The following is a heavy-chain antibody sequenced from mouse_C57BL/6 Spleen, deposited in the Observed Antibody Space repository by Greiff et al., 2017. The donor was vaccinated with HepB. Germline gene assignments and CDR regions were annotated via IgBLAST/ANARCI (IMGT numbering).Heavy chain of an antibody. D-gene: IGHD2-3*01. CDR1: GYTFTDYY. CDR3: AREGYDGYYIDY. CDR2: INPYNGGT. V-gene: IGHV1-19*01. Sequence: EVKLVESGPVLVKPGASVKMSCKASGYTFTDYYMNWVKQSHGKSLEWIGVINPYNGGTSYNQKFKGKATLTVDKSSSTAYMELNSLTSEDSAVYYCAREGYDGYYIDYWGQGTTLTVSS. J-gene: IGHJ2*01.